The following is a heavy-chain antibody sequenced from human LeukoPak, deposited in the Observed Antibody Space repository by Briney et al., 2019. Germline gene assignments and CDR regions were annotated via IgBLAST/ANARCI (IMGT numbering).Heavy chain of an antibody. J-gene: IGHJ3*02. Sequence: ASVKVSCKASGYTFTAYYMHWMRQAPGQGLEWMGWINPNSGGTNYAQKFQGRVTMTRDTSISTAYMELSRLRSDDPAVYYCARDPRTTRNAFDIWGQGTMVTVSS. CDR3: ARDPRTTRNAFDI. V-gene: IGHV1-2*02. CDR2: INPNSGGT. CDR1: GYTFTAYY. D-gene: IGHD4-11*01.